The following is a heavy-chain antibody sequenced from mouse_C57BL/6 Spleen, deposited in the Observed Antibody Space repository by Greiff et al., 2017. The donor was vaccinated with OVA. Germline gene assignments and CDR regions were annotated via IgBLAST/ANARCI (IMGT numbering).Heavy chain of an antibody. D-gene: IGHD1-1*01. J-gene: IGHJ3*01. V-gene: IGHV5-4*01. CDR1: GFTFSSYA. Sequence: EVQLVESGGGLVKPGGSLKLSCAASGFTFSSYAMSWVRQTPEKRLEWVATISDGGSYTYYPDNVKGRFTISRDNAKNNLYLQMSHLKSEDTAMYYGARDRWAYYGSSYGFAYWGQGTLVTVSA. CDR2: ISDGGSYT. CDR3: ARDRWAYYGSSYGFAY.